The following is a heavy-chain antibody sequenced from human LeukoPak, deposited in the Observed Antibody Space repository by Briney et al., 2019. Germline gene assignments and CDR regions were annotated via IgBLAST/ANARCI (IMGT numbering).Heavy chain of an antibody. V-gene: IGHV3-21*01. J-gene: IGHJ4*02. CDR3: ARLSSGSSLDY. Sequence: GGSLRLSCAASGFTFSSYSMNWVRQAPGNGLELVSSINTSSYTYYADLVKGRFTISRDNAKNSLYLQMSSLGAEDTAVYYCARLSSGSSLDYWGQGTLVTVSS. D-gene: IGHD3-10*02. CDR2: INTSSYT. CDR1: GFTFSSYS.